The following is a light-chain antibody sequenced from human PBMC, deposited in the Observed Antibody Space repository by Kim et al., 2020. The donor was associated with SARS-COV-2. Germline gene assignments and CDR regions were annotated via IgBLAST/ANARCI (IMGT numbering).Light chain of an antibody. J-gene: IGKJ1*01. Sequence: DIVMTQTPLSLSVTPGQPASISCKSSQSLLHSDGKTYLYWYLQKAGQSPHVLISEVSNRFSGVPDRFSGSGSGTDFTLKISRVEAEDVGVYYCMQGLHPGRWTFGQGTKVDIK. CDR3: MQGLHPGRWT. CDR2: EVS. CDR1: QSLLHSDGKTY. V-gene: IGKV2-29*02.